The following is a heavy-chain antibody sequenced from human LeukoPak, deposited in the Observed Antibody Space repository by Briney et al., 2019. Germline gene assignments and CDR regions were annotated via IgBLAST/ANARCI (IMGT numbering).Heavy chain of an antibody. CDR1: GYTYTSNY. CDR2: INPSGSST. J-gene: IGHJ3*02. Sequence: ASVKVSCKASGYTYTSNYMHWVRQAPGQGLEWMGIINPSGSSTSYAQKFQGRVTMTRDTSTSTVYMELSRLTSEDTAVYYCAGGTTNTKGAFDMWGQGTMVTVSS. CDR3: AGGTTNTKGAFDM. V-gene: IGHV1-46*01. D-gene: IGHD2-8*01.